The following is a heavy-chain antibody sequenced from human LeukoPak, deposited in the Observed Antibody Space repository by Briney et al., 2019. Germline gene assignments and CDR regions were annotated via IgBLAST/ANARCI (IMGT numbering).Heavy chain of an antibody. J-gene: IGHJ5*02. CDR1: GGSIGSSSSY. CDR2: MYTSGST. V-gene: IGHV4-61*02. CDR3: ARDVFLNWFDP. Sequence: PSETLSLTCTVSGGSIGSSSSYWGWIRQPAGKGLEWIGRMYTSGSTNYNPSLKSRVTISVDTSKNQFSLKLSSVTAADTAVYYCARDVFLNWFDPWGQGTLVTVSS.